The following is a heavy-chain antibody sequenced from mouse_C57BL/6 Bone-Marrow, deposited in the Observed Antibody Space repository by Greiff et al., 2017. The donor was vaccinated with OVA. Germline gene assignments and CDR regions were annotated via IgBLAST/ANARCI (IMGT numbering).Heavy chain of an antibody. D-gene: IGHD4-1*01. CDR3: ARWDWVDY. V-gene: IGHV1-64*01. CDR1: GYTFTSYW. J-gene: IGHJ2*01. Sequence: QVQLLQPGAELVKPGASVKLSCTASGYTFTSYWMHWVKQRPGQGLEWIGMIHPNSGSTNYNEKFKSKATLTVDNSSSTAYMQLSSLTSEDAAIYYCARWDWVDYWGQGTTLTVSA. CDR2: IHPNSGST.